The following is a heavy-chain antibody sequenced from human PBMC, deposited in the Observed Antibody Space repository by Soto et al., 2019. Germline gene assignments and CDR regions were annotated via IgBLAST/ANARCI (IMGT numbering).Heavy chain of an antibody. CDR1: GGSISSGGYY. J-gene: IGHJ4*02. CDR3: ARAPPTMTFSDY. V-gene: IGHV4-31*03. CDR2: IYNSGSS. D-gene: IGHD3-22*01. Sequence: SETLSLTCTVSGGSISSGGYYWSWIRQHPGKGLEWIGYIYNSGSSFYNPSLKSRVTISLDTSKNQFSLKLSSVTAADTAVYYCARAPPTMTFSDYWGQGTLVTVSS.